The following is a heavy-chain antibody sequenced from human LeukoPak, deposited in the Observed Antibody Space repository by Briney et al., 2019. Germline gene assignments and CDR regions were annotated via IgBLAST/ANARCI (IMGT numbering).Heavy chain of an antibody. CDR3: ARITVGYYGDYGLDS. D-gene: IGHD4-17*01. CDR2: IYYTGST. J-gene: IGHJ4*02. Sequence: SETLSLTCTVSGGSISGYYWGWIRQPPGKGLEWIGYIYYTGSTNYNPSLKSRVTISVDTSKNRFSLRLGSVTGADTAVYYCARITVGYYGDYGLDSWGQGTLVTVSS. V-gene: IGHV4-59*01. CDR1: GGSISGYY.